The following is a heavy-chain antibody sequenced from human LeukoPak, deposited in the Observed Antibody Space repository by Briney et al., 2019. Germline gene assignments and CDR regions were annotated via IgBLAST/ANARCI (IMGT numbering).Heavy chain of an antibody. V-gene: IGHV1-2*06. CDR3: ARGVVVVAATQMDY. CDR2: INPNSGDT. J-gene: IGHJ4*02. Sequence: GASVKFSCKASGYTFPDYYMPWVRQAPGQGLEWMGRINPNSGDTNYAQKFQGRVTTTRDTSINTAYMELGRLTSDDTAVYYCARGVVVVAATQMDYWGQGTLVTVSS. CDR1: GYTFPDYY. D-gene: IGHD2-15*01.